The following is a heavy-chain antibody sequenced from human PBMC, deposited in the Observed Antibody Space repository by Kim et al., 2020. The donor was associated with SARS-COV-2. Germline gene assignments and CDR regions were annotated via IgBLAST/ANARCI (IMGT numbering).Heavy chain of an antibody. CDR2: ISGSGGST. CDR1: GFTFSSYA. CDR3: AKKGGTSITMIVVVRYYFDY. V-gene: IGHV3-23*01. D-gene: IGHD3-22*01. J-gene: IGHJ4*02. Sequence: GGSLRLSCAASGFTFSSYAMSWVRQAPGKGLEWVSAISGSGGSTYYADSVKGRFTISRDNSKNTLYLQMNSLRAEDTAVYYCAKKGGTSITMIVVVRYYFDYWGQGTLVTVSS.